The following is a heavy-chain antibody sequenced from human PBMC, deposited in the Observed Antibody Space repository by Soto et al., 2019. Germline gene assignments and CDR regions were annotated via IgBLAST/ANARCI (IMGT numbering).Heavy chain of an antibody. J-gene: IGHJ6*02. D-gene: IGHD5-18*01. CDR1: GFTFSSYW. CDR2: INSDGSST. Sequence: GESLKISCAASGFTFSSYWMHWVRQAPGKGLVWVSRINSDGSSTSYADSVKGRFTISRDNAKNTLYLQMNSLRAEDTAVYYCARDVDTAMVTGYYYYGMDVWGQGTTVTVSS. V-gene: IGHV3-74*01. CDR3: ARDVDTAMVTGYYYYGMDV.